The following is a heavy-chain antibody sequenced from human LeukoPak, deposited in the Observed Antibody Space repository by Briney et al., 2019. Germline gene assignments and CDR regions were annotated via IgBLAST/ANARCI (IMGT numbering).Heavy chain of an antibody. J-gene: IGHJ4*02. V-gene: IGHV4-31*03. D-gene: IGHD1-14*01. CDR2: IYYSGST. Sequence: TVSLTCTVSGGSISSGGYYWSRIRQHPGKGLEWIGYIYYSGSTYFNPSLQSRVTISVDTSKNQFSLKLSSVTAADTAVYYCARGDPTTHYFDYWGQGALVSASS. CDR3: ARGDPTTHYFDY. CDR1: GGSISSGGYY.